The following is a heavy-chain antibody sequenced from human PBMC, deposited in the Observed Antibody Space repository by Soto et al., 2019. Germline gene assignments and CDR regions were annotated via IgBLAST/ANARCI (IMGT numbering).Heavy chain of an antibody. V-gene: IGHV1-2*04. CDR3: AXDPGWYGNYDYYYGMDV. CDR2: INPNSGGT. J-gene: IGHJ6*02. Sequence: DSVKVSCKASGYTFTGYYMHWVRQAPGQGLEWMGWINPNSGGTNYAQKFQGWVTMTRDTSISTAYMELSRLRSDDTAVYYCAXDPGWYGNYDYYYGMDVWGQGTTVTVSS. D-gene: IGHD3-10*01. CDR1: GYTFTGYY.